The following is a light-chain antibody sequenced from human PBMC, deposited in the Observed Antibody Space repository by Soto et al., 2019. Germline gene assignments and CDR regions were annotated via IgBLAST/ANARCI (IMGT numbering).Light chain of an antibody. CDR2: GAS. CDR3: QQYDNWPRT. CDR1: QRVGIN. J-gene: IGKJ1*01. Sequence: EIVMTQSPASLSVSPGETATLSCRASQRVGINLAWYQQKPGQAPRLLIYGASTRATGIPARFSGSGSGTDFTLTISSLQSDDVAVFYCQQYDNWPRTFGQGTKVEIK. V-gene: IGKV3-15*01.